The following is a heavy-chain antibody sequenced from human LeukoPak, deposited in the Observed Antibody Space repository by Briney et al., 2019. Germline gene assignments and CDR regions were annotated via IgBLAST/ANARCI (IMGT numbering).Heavy chain of an antibody. CDR2: IGAGGENT. V-gene: IGHV3-23*01. D-gene: IGHD3-9*01. Sequence: GGSLRLSCAASGFTFDNYAMSWVRQAPGKGLEWVSTIGAGGENTYYADSVKGRFTISRDNSKNTVYLQMNSLSAEDTAVYYCAKGATPRLRFFDWFAAPDHWGQGTLVTVSS. CDR1: GFTFDNYA. J-gene: IGHJ4*02. CDR3: AKGATPRLRFFDWFAAPDH.